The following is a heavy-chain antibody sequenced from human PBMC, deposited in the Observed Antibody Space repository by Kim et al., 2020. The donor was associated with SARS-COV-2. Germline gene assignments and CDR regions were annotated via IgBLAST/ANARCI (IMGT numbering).Heavy chain of an antibody. D-gene: IGHD2-2*01. J-gene: IGHJ3*02. CDR2: ISGSGGST. V-gene: IGHV3-23*01. CDR3: AKVGGGYCSSTSCPHAFDI. Sequence: GGSLRLSCAASGFTFSSYAMSWVRQAPGKGLEWVSAISGSGGSTYYADSVKGRFTISRDNSKNTLYLQMNSLRAEDTAVYYCAKVGGGYCSSTSCPHAFDIWGQGTMVTVSS. CDR1: GFTFSSYA.